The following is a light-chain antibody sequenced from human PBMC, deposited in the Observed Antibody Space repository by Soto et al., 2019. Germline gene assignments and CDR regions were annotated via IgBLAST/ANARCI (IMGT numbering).Light chain of an antibody. CDR1: QSVSSGY. Sequence: EIVLTQSPGILSLSPGERATLSCRASQSVSSGYLAWYQQKPGQAPRLLIYGASSRATDIPDRFSGSGSGTEFTLTISSLQSEDFAVYYCQQYNNWPLFTFGPGTKVDIK. V-gene: IGKV3-20*01. CDR2: GAS. CDR3: QQYNNWPLFT. J-gene: IGKJ3*01.